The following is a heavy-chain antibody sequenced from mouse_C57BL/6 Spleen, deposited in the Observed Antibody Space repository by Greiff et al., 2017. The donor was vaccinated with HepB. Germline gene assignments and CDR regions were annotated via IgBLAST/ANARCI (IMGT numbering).Heavy chain of an antibody. J-gene: IGHJ1*03. CDR1: GYTFTDYY. V-gene: IGHV1-26*01. Sequence: VQLKQSGPELVKPGASVKISCKASGYTFTDYYMNWVKQSHGKSLEWIGDINPNNGGTSYNQKFKGKATLTVDKSSSTAYMELRSLTSEDSAVYYCAPNYYGSSYGYFDVWGTGTTVTVSS. CDR2: INPNNGGT. CDR3: APNYYGSSYGYFDV. D-gene: IGHD1-1*01.